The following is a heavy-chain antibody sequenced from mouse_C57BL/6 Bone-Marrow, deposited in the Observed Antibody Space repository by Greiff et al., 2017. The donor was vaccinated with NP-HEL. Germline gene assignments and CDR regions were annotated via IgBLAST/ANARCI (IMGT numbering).Heavy chain of an antibody. CDR1: GFTFSDYG. J-gene: IGHJ3*01. CDR2: ISSGSSTI. Sequence: EVKLQESGGGLVKPGGSLKLSCAASGFTFSDYGMHWVRQAPEKGLEWVAYISSGSSTIYYADTVKGRFTISRDNAKNTLFLQRTSLRSEDTAMYYCARPNWAWFAYWGQGTLVTVSA. D-gene: IGHD4-1*01. CDR3: ARPNWAWFAY. V-gene: IGHV5-17*01.